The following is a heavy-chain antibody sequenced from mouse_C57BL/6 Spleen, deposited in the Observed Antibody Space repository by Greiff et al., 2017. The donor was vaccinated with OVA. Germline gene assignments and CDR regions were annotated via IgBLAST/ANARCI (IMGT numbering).Heavy chain of an antibody. V-gene: IGHV3-6*01. CDR1: GYSITSGYY. Sequence: DVQLQESGPGLVKPSQSLSLTCSVTGYSITSGYYWNWIRQFPGNKLEWMGYISYDGSNNYNPSLKNRISITRDTSKNQFFLKLNSVTTEDTATYYCAREDGNYGDYFDYWGQGTTLTVSS. CDR2: ISYDGSN. D-gene: IGHD2-1*01. J-gene: IGHJ2*01. CDR3: AREDGNYGDYFDY.